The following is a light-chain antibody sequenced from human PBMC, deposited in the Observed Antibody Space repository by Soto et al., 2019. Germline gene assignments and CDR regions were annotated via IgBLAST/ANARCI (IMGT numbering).Light chain of an antibody. J-gene: IGKJ1*01. CDR3: QQYNNWPSWT. V-gene: IGKV3-15*01. CDR2: RAS. CDR1: QSVSYN. Sequence: EIVVTQSLATLSVSPGEGATLSCRASQSVSYNVAWYQQRPGQAPRLLIYRASTRAPGIPARFSGTGSGTEFTLTITRLQSEDVAIYYCQQYNNWPSWTFGPGTKVEIK.